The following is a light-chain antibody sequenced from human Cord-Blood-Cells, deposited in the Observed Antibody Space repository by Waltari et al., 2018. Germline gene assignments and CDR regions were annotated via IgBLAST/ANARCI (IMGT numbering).Light chain of an antibody. CDR2: RNN. Sequence: QSVLTQPPSASGTPGQRVTISCSGSSSNIGSNYVYWYQQLPGTAPKFLTYRNNQRPSGVPDRFSGSKSGTSASLAISGLRSEDEADYYCAAWDDSLSGPNWVFGGGTKLTVL. V-gene: IGLV1-47*01. CDR1: SSNIGSNY. J-gene: IGLJ3*02. CDR3: AAWDDSLSGPNWV.